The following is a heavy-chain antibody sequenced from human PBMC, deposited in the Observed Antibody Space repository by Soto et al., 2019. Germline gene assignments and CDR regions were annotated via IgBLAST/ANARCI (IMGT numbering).Heavy chain of an antibody. J-gene: IGHJ4*02. V-gene: IGHV3-23*01. CDR1: GFTFSDYA. D-gene: IGHD2-2*02. CDR3: ANVPIWCSSTSCYTEGFDY. Sequence: GGSLRLSCTASGFTFSDYAMSWVRQPPGKGLEWVSVISAGGSTYYADSVKGRFTVSRANSKNTLYLQMNSLRAEDTAVYYCANVPIWCSSTSCYTEGFDYWGQGTLVTVSS. CDR2: ISAGGST.